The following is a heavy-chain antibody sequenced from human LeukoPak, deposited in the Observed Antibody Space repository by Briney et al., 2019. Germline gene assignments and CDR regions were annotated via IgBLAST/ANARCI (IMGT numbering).Heavy chain of an antibody. Sequence: TSETLSLTCTVSGGSISSYYWSWIRQPPGKGLEWIGYIYYSGSTNYNPSLKSRVTISVDTSKNQFSLKLSSVTAADTAVYYCARDLRGNCSGGSCYSSSSYYFDYWGQGTLVTVSS. J-gene: IGHJ4*02. CDR3: ARDLRGNCSGGSCYSSSSYYFDY. D-gene: IGHD2-15*01. CDR1: GGSISSYY. CDR2: IYYSGST. V-gene: IGHV4-59*01.